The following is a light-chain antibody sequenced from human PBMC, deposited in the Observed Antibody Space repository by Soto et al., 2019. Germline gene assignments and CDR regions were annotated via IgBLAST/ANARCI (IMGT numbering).Light chain of an antibody. V-gene: IGLV2-23*01. CDR1: RGDVGTYNL. CDR2: EDT. J-gene: IGLJ2*01. Sequence: SALTQPASVSGSPGQSITISCIGTRGDVGTYNLVSWYQQHPGKAPKLMIYEDTKRPSGVSSRFSGSKSGNTASLTISGLQAEDAAAYYFCSYAGSYTLIFGGGTKLTVL. CDR3: CSYAGSYTLI.